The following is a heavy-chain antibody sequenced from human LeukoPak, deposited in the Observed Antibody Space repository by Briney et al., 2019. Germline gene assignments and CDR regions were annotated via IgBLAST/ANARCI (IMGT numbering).Heavy chain of an antibody. V-gene: IGHV4-31*03. J-gene: IGHJ5*02. CDR1: GGSISSGGYY. CDR3: ARTIAAAGFFRP. D-gene: IGHD6-13*01. Sequence: PSQTPSLTCTVSGGSISSGGYYWSWIRQHPGKGLEWIGYIYYSGSTYYNPSLKSRVTISVDTSKNQFSLKLSSVTAADTAVYYCARTIAAAGFFRPWGQGTLVTVSS. CDR2: IYYSGST.